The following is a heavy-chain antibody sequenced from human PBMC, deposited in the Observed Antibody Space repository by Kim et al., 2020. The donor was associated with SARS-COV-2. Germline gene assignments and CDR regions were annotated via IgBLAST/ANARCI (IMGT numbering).Heavy chain of an antibody. Sequence: GGSLRLSCAASGFTFDDYAMHWVRQAPGKGLEWVSGISWHSGSIGYADSVKGRFTISRDNAKNSLSLQINSLRAEDTALYYCAKDIRSSWCGYIPYYYY. D-gene: IGHD3-3*01. CDR2: ISWHSGSI. J-gene: IGHJ6*01. CDR1: GFTFDDYA. CDR3: AKDIRSSWCGYIPYYYY. V-gene: IGHV3-9*01.